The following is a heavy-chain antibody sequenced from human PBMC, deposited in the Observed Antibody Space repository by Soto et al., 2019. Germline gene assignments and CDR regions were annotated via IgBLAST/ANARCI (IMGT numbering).Heavy chain of an antibody. CDR3: ARLMDYAISATRIPSFYFDY. CDR1: GGSISYYY. Sequence: QVQLQESGPGLVKPSETLSLSCAVSGGSISYYYWSWIRQPPGKGLEWIGYSHNSGSTNYNPSLKSRVTISLDTSKNQFSLKLSSVTAADTALYYCARLMDYAISATRIPSFYFDYWGEGTLVTVSS. D-gene: IGHD3-9*01. CDR2: SHNSGST. J-gene: IGHJ4*02. V-gene: IGHV4-59*08.